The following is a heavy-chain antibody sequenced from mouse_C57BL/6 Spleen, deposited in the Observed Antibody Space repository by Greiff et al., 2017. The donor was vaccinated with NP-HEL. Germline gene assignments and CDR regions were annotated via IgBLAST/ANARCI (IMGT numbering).Heavy chain of an antibody. V-gene: IGHV5-9*01. CDR2: ISGGGGNT. D-gene: IGHD1-1*01. Sequence: EVKLVESGGGLVKPGGSLKLSCAASGFTFSSYTMSWVRQTPEKRLEWVATISGGGGNTYYPDSGKGRVPISRDNAKNTLYLQMSSRRSEDTALYYCARGDYGSRNYFDYWGQGTTLTVSS. CDR1: GFTFSSYT. CDR3: ARGDYGSRNYFDY. J-gene: IGHJ2*01.